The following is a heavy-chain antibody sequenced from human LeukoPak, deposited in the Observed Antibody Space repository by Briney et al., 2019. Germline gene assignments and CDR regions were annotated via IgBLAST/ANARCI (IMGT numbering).Heavy chain of an antibody. D-gene: IGHD3-16*02. J-gene: IGHJ4*02. CDR2: IKKDGSEK. CDR3: ARVYDYVWGSYRNFDY. V-gene: IGHV3-7*01. CDR1: GFTFSSYW. Sequence: QPGGSLILSCAASGFTFSSYWMSGGREARGKGLEGVANIKKDGSEKYEVDSVKGRFTISRDNAKNSLYLQMNSLRAEDTAVYYCARVYDYVWGSYRNFDYWGQGTLVTVSS.